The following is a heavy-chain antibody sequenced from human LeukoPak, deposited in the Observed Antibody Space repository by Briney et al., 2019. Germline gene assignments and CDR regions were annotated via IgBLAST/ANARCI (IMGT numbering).Heavy chain of an antibody. CDR3: TRDVPGQLGGLDC. V-gene: IGHV3-74*01. CDR2: INSDGSST. Sequence: GGSLRLSCEAPGFTFSSYWMHWVRQAQGKGLVWISRINSDGSSTVYADSVKGRFTISRDNAKNTLYLQMNSLRAEDTAMYYCTRDVPGQLGGLDCWGQGTLVTVSS. D-gene: IGHD6-6*01. J-gene: IGHJ4*02. CDR1: GFTFSSYW.